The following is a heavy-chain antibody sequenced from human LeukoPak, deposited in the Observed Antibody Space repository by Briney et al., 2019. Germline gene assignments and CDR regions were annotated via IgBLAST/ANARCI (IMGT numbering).Heavy chain of an antibody. CDR3: AGDRMAYYDFWSGLDI. CDR1: GGPISSYY. J-gene: IGHJ3*02. Sequence: PSETLSLTCTVSGGPISSYYWSWIRQPPGKGLEWIGYMYYSGSTNYNPSLKSRVTIVVDTSKNQFSLILSSVTAADTAVYYCAGDRMAYYDFWSGLDIWGQGTMVTVSS. V-gene: IGHV4-59*01. D-gene: IGHD3-3*01. CDR2: MYYSGST.